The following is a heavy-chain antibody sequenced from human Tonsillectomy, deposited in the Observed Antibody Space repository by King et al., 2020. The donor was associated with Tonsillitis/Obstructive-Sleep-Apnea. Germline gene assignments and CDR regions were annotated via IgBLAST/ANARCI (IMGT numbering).Heavy chain of an antibody. J-gene: IGHJ3*02. V-gene: IGHV3-11*01. Sequence: QLVQSGGGLVKPGGSLRLSCAASGFTFSDYYMSWIRQAPGKGLEWVSYISSSGSTIYYADSVKGRFTISRDNAKNSLYLQMNSLRAEDTAVYYCARGRDTAMAYAYSHDAFDIWGQGTMVTVSS. CDR1: GFTFSDYY. CDR3: ARGRDTAMAYAYSHDAFDI. CDR2: ISSSGSTI. D-gene: IGHD5-18*01.